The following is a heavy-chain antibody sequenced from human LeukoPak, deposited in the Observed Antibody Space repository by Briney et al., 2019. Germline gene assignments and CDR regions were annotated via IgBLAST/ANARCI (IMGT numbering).Heavy chain of an antibody. CDR2: ISAYNGNT. D-gene: IGHD2/OR15-2a*01. V-gene: IGHV1-18*01. CDR3: ARDFLTAVRTPQAFDI. Sequence: ASVKVSCKASGYTFSQFGITWVRQATGQGLERMGWISAYNGNTNYARNFLARVTMTTDTSTSTAYMEVRRLRTDDTAVYYCARDFLTAVRTPQAFDIWGQGTMVTVSS. CDR1: GYTFSQFG. J-gene: IGHJ3*02.